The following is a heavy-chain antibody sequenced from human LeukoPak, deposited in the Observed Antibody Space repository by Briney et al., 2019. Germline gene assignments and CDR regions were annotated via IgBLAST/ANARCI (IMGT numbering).Heavy chain of an antibody. Sequence: GGSLRLSCAVSGFSFSRYWMSWVRQAPGKGLEWVASIRQDGSDQHHVDSVKGRLTISRDNAKNSLYLQVNSLRAEDTAMYYCARAYDSSGSRAFDIWGQGTMVTVSA. D-gene: IGHD3-22*01. CDR2: IRQDGSDQ. J-gene: IGHJ3*02. V-gene: IGHV3-7*04. CDR3: ARAYDSSGSRAFDI. CDR1: GFSFSRYW.